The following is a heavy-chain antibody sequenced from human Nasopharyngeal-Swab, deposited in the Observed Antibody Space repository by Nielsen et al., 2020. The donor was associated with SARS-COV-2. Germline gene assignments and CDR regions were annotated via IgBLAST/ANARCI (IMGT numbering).Heavy chain of an antibody. J-gene: IGHJ5*02. D-gene: IGHD3-10*01. V-gene: IGHV5-51*01. CDR3: ARARPVYYYSSGSYFDGWGWFDP. Sequence: VRQMPGKGLAWVGIIYPGDSDTRYSPSFQGQVTVSADKSISTAYLQWSSLKASDTAMYYCARARPVYYYSSGSYFDGWGWFDPWGQGTMVTVSS. CDR2: IYPGDSDT.